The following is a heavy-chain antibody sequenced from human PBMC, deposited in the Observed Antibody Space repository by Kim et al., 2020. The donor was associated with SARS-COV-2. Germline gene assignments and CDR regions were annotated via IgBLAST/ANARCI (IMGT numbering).Heavy chain of an antibody. Sequence: SQTLSLTCTVSGGSISSYYWSWIRQPPGKGLEWIGYIYYSGSTNYNPSLKSRVTISVDTSKNQFSLKLSSVTAADTAVYYCARSGFGVVITAYYYYGMDVWGQGTTVTVSS. J-gene: IGHJ6*02. CDR1: GGSISSYY. V-gene: IGHV4-59*13. D-gene: IGHD3-3*01. CDR2: IYYSGST. CDR3: ARSGFGVVITAYYYYGMDV.